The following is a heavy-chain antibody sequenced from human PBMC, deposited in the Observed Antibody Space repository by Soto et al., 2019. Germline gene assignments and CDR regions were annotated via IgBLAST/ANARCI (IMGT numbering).Heavy chain of an antibody. CDR1: GGSVGSDNW. V-gene: IGHV4-4*02. CDR3: ARHRDYDILTNYRKYYFDY. D-gene: IGHD3-9*01. J-gene: IGHJ4*02. CDR2: IHRTGST. Sequence: SETLSLTCAVSGGSVGSDNWWNWVRQTPGKGLEWIGEIHRTGSTHYNPSLKSRVTISVDMSRDQFSLQLKSVTAADTAVYYCARHRDYDILTNYRKYYFDYWGQGALVTVSS.